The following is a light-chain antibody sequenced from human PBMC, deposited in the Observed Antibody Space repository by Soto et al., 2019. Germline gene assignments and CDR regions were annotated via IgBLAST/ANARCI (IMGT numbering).Light chain of an antibody. J-gene: IGLJ2*01. CDR3: QVLDSSSDQAV. Sequence: SSELTQPPSVSVAPGKTARITCGGNNIGSKSVIWYQQKPGQAPVLVIYYDSDRPSGIPERFSGSNFGNTATLTITRVEAGDEADYYCQVLDSSSDQAVFGGGTKVTVL. CDR1: NIGSKS. CDR2: YDS. V-gene: IGLV3-21*04.